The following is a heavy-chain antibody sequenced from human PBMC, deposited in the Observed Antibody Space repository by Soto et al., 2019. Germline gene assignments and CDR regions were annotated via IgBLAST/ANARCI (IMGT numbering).Heavy chain of an antibody. V-gene: IGHV1-69*02. J-gene: IGHJ4*02. D-gene: IGHD3-10*01. Sequence: VQLVQSGAEVKKPGSSVKVSCKASGDTFSFYTINWVRQAPGLGLEWVGRISPILSMSNYAQKFQGRVTMTADKSTNTAYMELRSLRSEDTAMYYCATSYGSGYRSFDYWGQGALVTVSS. CDR1: GDTFSFYT. CDR3: ATSYGSGYRSFDY. CDR2: ISPILSMS.